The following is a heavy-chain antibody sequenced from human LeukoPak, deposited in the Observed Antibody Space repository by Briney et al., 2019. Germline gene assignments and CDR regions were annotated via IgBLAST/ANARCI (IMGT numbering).Heavy chain of an antibody. CDR3: ARYPYYYYGMDV. J-gene: IGHJ6*02. V-gene: IGHV4-34*01. CDR2: INHSGST. Sequence: SETLSLTCAVYGGSFSGYYWSWIRQPPGKGLEWIGEINHSGSTSYNPSLKSRVTISVDTSKNQFSLKLSSVTAADTAVYYCARYPYYYYGMDVWGQGTTVTVSS. CDR1: GGSFSGYY.